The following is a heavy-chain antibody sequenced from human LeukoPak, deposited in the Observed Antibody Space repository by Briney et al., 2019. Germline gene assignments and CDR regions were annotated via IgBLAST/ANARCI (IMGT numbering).Heavy chain of an antibody. J-gene: IGHJ4*02. CDR1: GGSISSSSYY. CDR2: IYYSGST. D-gene: IGHD4-17*01. CDR3: ARLPTPLKYGDYGHLDY. Sequence: PSETLSLTCTVSGGSISSSSYYWGWIRQPPGKGLEWIGSIYYSGSTYYNPSLKSRVTISVDTSKNQFSLKLSSVTAADTAVYYCARLPTPLKYGDYGHLDYWGQGTLVTVSS. V-gene: IGHV4-39*07.